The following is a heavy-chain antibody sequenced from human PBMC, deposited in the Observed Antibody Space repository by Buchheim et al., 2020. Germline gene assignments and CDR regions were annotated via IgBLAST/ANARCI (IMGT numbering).Heavy chain of an antibody. CDR2: ISGSGGST. V-gene: IGHV3-23*01. Sequence: EVQLLESGGGLVQPGGSLRLSCAASGFTFSSYAMSWVRQAPGKGLEWVSAISGSGGSTYYADSMKGRFTISRDNSKNTLYLQMNSLRAEDTAVYYCAKVRLDFSSSWYYGASGWFDPWGQGTL. CDR3: AKVRLDFSSSWYYGASGWFDP. D-gene: IGHD6-13*01. J-gene: IGHJ5*02. CDR1: GFTFSSYA.